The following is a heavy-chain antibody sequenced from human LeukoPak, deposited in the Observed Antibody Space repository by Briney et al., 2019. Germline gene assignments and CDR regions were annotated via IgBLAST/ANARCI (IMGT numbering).Heavy chain of an antibody. J-gene: IGHJ4*02. CDR1: GLISSNTG. CDR2: ISAGGSST. CDR3: ARDRGWATTMVRGTTYFDY. Sequence: GGSLRLSCAASGLISSNTGMSWVRQAPGQGPEWVSGISAGGSSTYYAESVKGRFTISRDNSKNSMYLQMNSLRAEDTAVYYCARDRGWATTMVRGTTYFDYWGQGTLVTVSS. D-gene: IGHD3-10*01. V-gene: IGHV3-23*01.